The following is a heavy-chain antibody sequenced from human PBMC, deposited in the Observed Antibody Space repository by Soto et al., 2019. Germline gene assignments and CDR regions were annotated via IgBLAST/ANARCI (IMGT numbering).Heavy chain of an antibody. CDR1: GYTFTTSG. CDR3: ARRGSRPYYYSALDV. J-gene: IGHJ6*02. V-gene: IGHV1-18*01. CDR2: TTTYNIDT. D-gene: IGHD3-16*01. Sequence: QVWLVQSGPEVRKPGASVKVSCEASGYTFTTSGLSSVRQVPGQGLEWMGWTTTYNIDTNSAQNFQGRVLMTADTSTGTTSMELMSRTSAGTAVHYWARRGSRPYYYSALDVWGQATIVTVSS.